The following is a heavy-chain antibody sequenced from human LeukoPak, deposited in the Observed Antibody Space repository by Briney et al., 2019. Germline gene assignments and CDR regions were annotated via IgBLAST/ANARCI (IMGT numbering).Heavy chain of an antibody. CDR1: GFSLTSTGMC. V-gene: IGHV2-70*11. CDR2: IDWDDEE. D-gene: IGHD5-24*01. Sequence: SGPALVKPTQTLTLTCTFSGFSLTSTGMCVTWFRQPPGKTLEWLARIDWDDEEYYSKSLTTRLTISKDTSKNQVVLKMTNMDPVDTATYYCARLRDRDPARSLHDYWGQGTLVTVSS. J-gene: IGHJ4*02. CDR3: ARLRDRDPARSLHDY.